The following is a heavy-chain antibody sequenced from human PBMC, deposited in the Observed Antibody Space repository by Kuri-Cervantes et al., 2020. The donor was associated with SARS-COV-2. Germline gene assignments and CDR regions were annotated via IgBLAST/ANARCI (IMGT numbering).Heavy chain of an antibody. D-gene: IGHD2-8*01. V-gene: IGHV3-66*01. Sequence: GESLKISCAASGFTVSSNYMSWVRQAPGKGLEWVSVIYSGGSTYYADPVKGRFTISRDNSKNTLYLQMNSLRAEDTAVYYCARYHRGYCINGVCSYFDYWGQGTLVTVSS. CDR3: ARYHRGYCINGVCSYFDY. CDR2: IYSGGST. J-gene: IGHJ4*02. CDR1: GFTVSSNY.